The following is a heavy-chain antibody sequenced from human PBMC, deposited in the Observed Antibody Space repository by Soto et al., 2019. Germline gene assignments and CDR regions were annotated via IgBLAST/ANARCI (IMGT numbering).Heavy chain of an antibody. D-gene: IGHD2-2*01. J-gene: IGHJ3*02. CDR1: GFTFSSYW. CDR3: ARVADCSSTSCYGAFDI. V-gene: IGHV3-74*01. Sequence: PGGSLRLSCAASGFTFSSYWMHWVRQAPGKGLVWVSRINSDGSSTSYADSVKGRFTISRDNAKNTLYLQMNSLRAEDTAVYYCARVADCSSTSCYGAFDIWGQGTMVTVSS. CDR2: INSDGSST.